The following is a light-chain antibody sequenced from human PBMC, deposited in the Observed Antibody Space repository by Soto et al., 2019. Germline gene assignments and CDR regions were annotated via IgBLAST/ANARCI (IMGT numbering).Light chain of an antibody. CDR1: QSIGLA. Sequence: EIVLTQSPATLSLSPGERATLSCRASQSIGLAIAWYQHKPGQAPRLLIFDASQRATGIPARFRGSGSGTDFTLSISSLEPEDFAVYYCQQYGTSLFTFGGGTKVDIK. V-gene: IGKV3-11*01. CDR2: DAS. CDR3: QQYGTSLFT. J-gene: IGKJ4*01.